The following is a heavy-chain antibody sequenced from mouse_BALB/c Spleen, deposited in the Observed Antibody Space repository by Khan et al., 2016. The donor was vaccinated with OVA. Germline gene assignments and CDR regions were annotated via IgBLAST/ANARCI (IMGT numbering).Heavy chain of an antibody. V-gene: IGHV3-2*02. CDR2: INYSGNT. D-gene: IGHD2-4*01. CDR1: GYSITSEYA. CDR3: ARKDYYDYDPFPY. Sequence: EVQLQESGPGLVKPSQSLSLTCTVTGYSITSEYAWNWIRQFPGNKLERMGYINYSGNTRFNPSLKSRTSITRTPSKNQFVLQLNSVTTEDTATYYWARKDYYDYDPFPYWCQGTLVTVSA. J-gene: IGHJ3*01.